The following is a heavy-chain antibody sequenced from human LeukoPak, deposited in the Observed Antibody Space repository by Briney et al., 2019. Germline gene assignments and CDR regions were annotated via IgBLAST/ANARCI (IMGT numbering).Heavy chain of an antibody. Sequence: GGSLRLSCAASGFTFSSYWMSWVRQAPGEGLEWVANIKQDGSEKYYVDSVKGRFNISRDNFKNTLYLQMNSLRAEDTAVYYCAKDNYYGDYEVTSIFGVDWGQGTLVTVSS. J-gene: IGHJ4*02. CDR1: GFTFSSYW. CDR3: AKDNYYGDYEVTSIFGVD. CDR2: IKQDGSEK. V-gene: IGHV3-7*01. D-gene: IGHD4-17*01.